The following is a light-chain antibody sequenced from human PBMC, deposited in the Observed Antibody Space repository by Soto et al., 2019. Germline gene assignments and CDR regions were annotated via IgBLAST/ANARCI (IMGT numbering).Light chain of an antibody. Sequence: DIQMTQSPSTLAASVGDTVTITCRISSKWLAWYQKKPGKAPKLLIYGASNLESGVPSRFSGSGSGTEFTLTITTLQPDDFATYFCQHYRRNTWSFGPGTKVDI. J-gene: IGKJ1*01. V-gene: IGKV1-5*01. CDR2: GAS. CDR1: SKW. CDR3: QHYRRNTWS.